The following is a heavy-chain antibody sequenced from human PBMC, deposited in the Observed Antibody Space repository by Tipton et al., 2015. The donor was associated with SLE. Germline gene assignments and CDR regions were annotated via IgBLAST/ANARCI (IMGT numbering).Heavy chain of an antibody. Sequence: QVQLVQSGAEVKKPGASVKVSCMASGYTFTSYYMHWVRQAPGQGLEWMGIINPSGGSTSYAQKFQGRVTMTRDTSTSTVYMELSSLRSEDTAVYYCAREAVAGNFDYWGQGTLVTVSS. D-gene: IGHD6-19*01. J-gene: IGHJ4*02. V-gene: IGHV1-46*01. CDR1: GYTFTSYY. CDR2: INPSGGST. CDR3: AREAVAGNFDY.